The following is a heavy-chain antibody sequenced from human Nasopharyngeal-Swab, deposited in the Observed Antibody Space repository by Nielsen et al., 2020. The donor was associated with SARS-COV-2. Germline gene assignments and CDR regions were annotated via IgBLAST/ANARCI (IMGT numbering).Heavy chain of an antibody. Sequence: ASVNVSCKASGYRFTSHYMHWVRLAPGPRLEWMGIINPSGGGTTYAQKFQGRVTMTRDTSTSTVYMELSSPRSEDTAVYYCARSYYDFWSGYREYYYGMDVWGQGTTVTVSS. CDR1: GYRFTSHY. CDR3: ARSYYDFWSGYREYYYGMDV. V-gene: IGHV1-46*01. D-gene: IGHD3-3*01. J-gene: IGHJ6*02. CDR2: INPSGGGT.